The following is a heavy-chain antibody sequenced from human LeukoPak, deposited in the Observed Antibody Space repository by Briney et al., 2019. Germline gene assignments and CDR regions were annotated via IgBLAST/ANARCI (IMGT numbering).Heavy chain of an antibody. CDR3: ARDNHVPAALGGVWFDP. CDR2: IYYSGST. D-gene: IGHD2-2*01. V-gene: IGHV4-61*01. J-gene: IGHJ5*02. CDR1: GYSISSGYY. Sequence: PSETLSLTCTVSGYSISSGYYWSWIRQPPGKGLEWIGYIYYSGSTNYNPSLKSRVTISVDTSKNQFSLKLSSVTAADTAVYYCARDNHVPAALGGVWFDPWGQGTLVTVSS.